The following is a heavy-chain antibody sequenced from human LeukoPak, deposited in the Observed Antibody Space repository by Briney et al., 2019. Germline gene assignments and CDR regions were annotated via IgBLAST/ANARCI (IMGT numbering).Heavy chain of an antibody. D-gene: IGHD3-3*01. Sequence: GASVKVSCKASGYTFTGYYMHWVRQAPGQGLEWMGWINPNSGGTNYAQKFQGWVTMTRDTSISTAYMELSSLRSEDTAVYYCARGHAGFWSGYDYYYGMDVWGQGTTVTVSS. J-gene: IGHJ6*02. V-gene: IGHV1-2*04. CDR1: GYTFTGYY. CDR2: INPNSGGT. CDR3: ARGHAGFWSGYDYYYGMDV.